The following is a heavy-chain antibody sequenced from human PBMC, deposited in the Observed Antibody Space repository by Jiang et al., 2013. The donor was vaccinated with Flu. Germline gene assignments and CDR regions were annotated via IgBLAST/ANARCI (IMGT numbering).Heavy chain of an antibody. J-gene: IGHJ5*02. CDR3: ARGLQDVLLLPYARVEYNWFDP. CDR1: GFIFSSYV. CDR2: ISYDGSKK. Sequence: QLVESGGGVVQPGRSLRLSCAASGFIFSSYVMHWVRQAPGKGLEWVAVISYDGSKKYYADSVKGRFTVSRDNSKNTLYLQMNSLRVEDTAVYYCARGLQDVLLLPYARVEYNWFDPWGQGTLVTVSS. D-gene: IGHD2-2*01. V-gene: IGHV3-30-3*01.